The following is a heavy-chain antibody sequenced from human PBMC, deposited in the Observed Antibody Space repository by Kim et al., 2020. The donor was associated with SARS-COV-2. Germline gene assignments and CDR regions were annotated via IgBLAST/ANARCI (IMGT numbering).Heavy chain of an antibody. V-gene: IGHV4-39*02. J-gene: IGHJ3*02. D-gene: IGHD3-22*01. Sequence: SETLSLTCTVSGGSISSSSYYWGWIRQPPGKGLEWIGSIYYSGSTYYTPSLKSRVTISVDTSKNHLSLKLSSVTAADTAVYYCARVVPITLIVVVITPSGAFDIWGQGTMVTVSS. CDR1: GGSISSSSYY. CDR3: ARVVPITLIVVVITPSGAFDI. CDR2: IYYSGST.